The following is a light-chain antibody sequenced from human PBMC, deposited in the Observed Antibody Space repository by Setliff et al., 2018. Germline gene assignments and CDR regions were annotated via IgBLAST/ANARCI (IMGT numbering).Light chain of an antibody. Sequence: LAQPASVSGSAGQSITTSCTGTTSDVGRYKYVSWYQHHPGKAPKLIIYEVFNRPSGISNRFSGSKSGNTASLTISGLQAEDESDYYCSSYRNTKTWVFGGGTKVTVL. CDR2: EVF. CDR1: TSDVGRYKY. J-gene: IGLJ2*01. CDR3: SSYRNTKTWV. V-gene: IGLV2-14*01.